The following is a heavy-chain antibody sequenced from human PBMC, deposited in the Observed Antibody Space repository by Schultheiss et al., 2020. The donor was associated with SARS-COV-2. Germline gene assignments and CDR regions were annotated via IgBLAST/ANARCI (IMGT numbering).Heavy chain of an antibody. Sequence: ASVKVSCKASGYTFTSYGISWVRQAPGQGLEWMGWINPNSGGTNYAQKFQGWVTMTTDTSTSTAYMELSSLRSEDTAVYYCARAKDCSGGSCYYDYWGQGTLVTVSS. V-gene: IGHV1-18*01. CDR2: INPNSGGT. CDR1: GYTFTSYG. D-gene: IGHD2-15*01. J-gene: IGHJ4*02. CDR3: ARAKDCSGGSCYYDY.